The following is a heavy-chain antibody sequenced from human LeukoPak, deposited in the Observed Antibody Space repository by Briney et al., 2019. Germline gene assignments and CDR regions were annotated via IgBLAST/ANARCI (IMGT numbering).Heavy chain of an antibody. Sequence: GESLKISCKGSGYSFTSYWIGWVRQMPGKSLEWVGIIYPGDSDTRYSPSFQGQVTISADKSISTAYLPWTSLKAPDSAMYYCARVLIRGDEIDYWGQGTLVTVSS. D-gene: IGHD2-21*01. CDR3: ARVLIRGDEIDY. CDR2: IYPGDSDT. J-gene: IGHJ4*02. V-gene: IGHV5-51*01. CDR1: GYSFTSYW.